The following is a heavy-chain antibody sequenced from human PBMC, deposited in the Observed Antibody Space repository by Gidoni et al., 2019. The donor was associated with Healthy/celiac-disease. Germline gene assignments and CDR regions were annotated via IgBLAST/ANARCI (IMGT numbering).Heavy chain of an antibody. CDR3: ARVDWNYGGGLGAFDI. D-gene: IGHD1-7*01. J-gene: IGHJ3*02. CDR1: GGSISSGSYY. Sequence: QVQLQESGPGLVKPSQTLSLTCTVSGGSISSGSYYWSWIRQPAGKGLEWIGRIYTSGSTNYNPSLKSRVTISVDTSKNQFSLKLSSVTAADTAVYYCARVDWNYGGGLGAFDIWGQGTMVTVSS. V-gene: IGHV4-61*02. CDR2: IYTSGST.